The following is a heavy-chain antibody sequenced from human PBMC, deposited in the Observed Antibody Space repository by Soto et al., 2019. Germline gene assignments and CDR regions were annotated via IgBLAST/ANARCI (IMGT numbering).Heavy chain of an antibody. V-gene: IGHV4-31*03. J-gene: IGHJ5*02. Sequence: QVQLQESGPGLVKPSQTLSLTCTVSGGSISSGDYYLSWIRQHPGKGLELIGYIHNNGTTYYIPPLKSRVAMTVDTSKYQLSLKLTSVTAADTAVYYCARGVTFGGVIAPRFDPWGQGTLVTVSS. CDR1: GGSISSGDYY. D-gene: IGHD3-16*02. CDR3: ARGVTFGGVIAPRFDP. CDR2: IHNNGTT.